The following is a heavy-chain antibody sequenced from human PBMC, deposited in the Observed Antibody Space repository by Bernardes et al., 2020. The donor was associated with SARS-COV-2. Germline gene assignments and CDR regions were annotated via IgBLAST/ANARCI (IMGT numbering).Heavy chain of an antibody. V-gene: IGHV3-30-3*01. CDR2: ISYDGSNK. Sequence: GGSLRLSCAASGFTFSSYAMHWVRQAPGKGLEWVAVISYDGSNKYYADSVKGRFTISRDNSKNTLYLQMNSLRAEDTAVYYCASNRQQLELVSEVSFDYWGQGTLVTVSS. CDR3: ASNRQQLELVSEVSFDY. D-gene: IGHD6-13*01. CDR1: GFTFSSYA. J-gene: IGHJ4*02.